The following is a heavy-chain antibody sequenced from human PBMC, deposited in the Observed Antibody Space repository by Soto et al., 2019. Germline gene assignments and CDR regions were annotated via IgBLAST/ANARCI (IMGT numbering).Heavy chain of an antibody. CDR1: GGTFSSYA. CDR3: ARDLVSDRAYDI. Sequence: QVQLVQSGAEVKKPGSSVKVSCKASGGTFSSYAISWVRQAPGQGLEWMGGIIHIFGTANYAQKFQGRVTIPADESTSTAYMELRSLRSEDTAVYYCARDLVSDRAYDIWGQGTMVPVSS. V-gene: IGHV1-69*01. CDR2: IIHIFGTA. D-gene: IGHD6-6*01. J-gene: IGHJ3*02.